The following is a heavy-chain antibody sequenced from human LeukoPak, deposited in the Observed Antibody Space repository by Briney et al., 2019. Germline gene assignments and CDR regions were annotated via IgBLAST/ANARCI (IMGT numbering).Heavy chain of an antibody. CDR2: IIPIFGTA. J-gene: IGHJ3*02. CDR3: ATSLGGYDFLDAFDI. D-gene: IGHD5-12*01. V-gene: IGHV1-69*06. CDR1: GGTFSSYA. Sequence: SVKVSCKASGGTFSSYAISWVRQAPGQGLEWMGGIIPIFGTANYAQKFQGRVTITADKSTSTAYMELSSLRSEDTAVYYCATSLGGYDFLDAFDIWGQGTMVTVSS.